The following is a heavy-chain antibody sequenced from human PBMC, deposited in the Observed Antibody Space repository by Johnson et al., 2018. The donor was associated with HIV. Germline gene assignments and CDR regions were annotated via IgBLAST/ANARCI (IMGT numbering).Heavy chain of an antibody. J-gene: IGHJ3*02. V-gene: IGHV3-9*01. CDR3: AKDTREVHSVDAFDI. CDR1: GFTFDDYA. CDR2: ISWNSGSI. D-gene: IGHD1-26*01. Sequence: VQLVESGGGVVQPGRSLRLSCAASGFTFDDYAMHWVRQAPGKGLEWVSGISWNSGSIGYADSVKGRFTISRDNAKNSLYLQMNSLRAEDTALYYCAKDTREVHSVDAFDIWGQGTMVTVSS.